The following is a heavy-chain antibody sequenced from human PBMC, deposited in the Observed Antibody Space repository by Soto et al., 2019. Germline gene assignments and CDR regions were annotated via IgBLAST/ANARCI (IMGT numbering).Heavy chain of an antibody. D-gene: IGHD5-12*01. Sequence: PSETLSLTCTVSGGSISSYYWSWIRQPPGKGLEWIGYIYYSGSTNYNPSLKSRVTISVDTSKNQFSLKLSSVTAADTAVYYCARAGGYRDGYNKDAFDIWGQGTMVTVS. CDR1: GGSISSYY. CDR3: ARAGGYRDGYNKDAFDI. CDR2: IYYSGST. J-gene: IGHJ3*02. V-gene: IGHV4-59*01.